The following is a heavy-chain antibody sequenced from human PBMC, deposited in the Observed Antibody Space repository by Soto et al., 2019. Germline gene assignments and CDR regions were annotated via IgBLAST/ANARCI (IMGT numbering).Heavy chain of an antibody. CDR1: GYTFSSYG. CDR2: ISGYSGHT. D-gene: IGHD6-19*01. CDR3: AREWDNKSEHSSGWYDDF. V-gene: IGHV1-18*01. Sequence: QVQLVQSGAEVKKPGASVKVSCKAPGYTFSSYGISWVRQAPGQGLEWMGWISGYSGHTYYAQKFQGRVTMTTDTSTNTVYMELRSLRSDDTAVYYCAREWDNKSEHSSGWYDDFWGQGTLVTVSS. J-gene: IGHJ4*02.